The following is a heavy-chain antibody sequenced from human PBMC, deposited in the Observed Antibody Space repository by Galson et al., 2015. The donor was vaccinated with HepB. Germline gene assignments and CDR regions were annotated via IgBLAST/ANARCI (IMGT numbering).Heavy chain of an antibody. CDR2: FDPEDGET. J-gene: IGHJ3*02. V-gene: IGHV1-24*01. CDR3: ATSQTGYPDAFDI. Sequence: SVKVSCKVSGYTLTELSMHWVRQAPGKGLEWMGGFDPEDGETIYAQKFQGRVTMTEDTSTDTAYMELSSLRSEDTAVYYCATSQTGYPDAFDIWGQGTIVTVSS. D-gene: IGHD3-9*01. CDR1: GYTLTELS.